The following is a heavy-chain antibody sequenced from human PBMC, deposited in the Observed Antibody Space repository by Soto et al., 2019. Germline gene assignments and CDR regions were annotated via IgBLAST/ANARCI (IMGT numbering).Heavy chain of an antibody. CDR3: ARELLSAFDI. D-gene: IGHD1-26*01. Sequence: ASGKVSCKASGYTFTGYDMHWVRQAPGQGLEWMGWINPNSGGTNYAQKFQGWVTMTRDTSISTAYMELSRLRSDDTAVYYCARELLSAFDIWGQGTMVTVSS. CDR2: INPNSGGT. V-gene: IGHV1-2*04. CDR1: GYTFTGYD. J-gene: IGHJ3*02.